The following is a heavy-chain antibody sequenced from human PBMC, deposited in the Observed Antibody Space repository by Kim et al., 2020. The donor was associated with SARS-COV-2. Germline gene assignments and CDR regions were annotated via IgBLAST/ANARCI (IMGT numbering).Heavy chain of an antibody. Sequence: GGSLRLSCAASGFTFSRYVMGWVRQAPGKGLQWVSSIDTRGGGPVHADSVKCRFTISRDNSKNTLYLQMNSLRAEDTALYYCVKGDRNTGWTDHWGQGTLVTVSS. V-gene: IGHV3-23*01. D-gene: IGHD1-1*01. CDR2: IDTRGGGP. CDR1: GFTFSRYV. J-gene: IGHJ1*01. CDR3: VKGDRNTGWTDH.